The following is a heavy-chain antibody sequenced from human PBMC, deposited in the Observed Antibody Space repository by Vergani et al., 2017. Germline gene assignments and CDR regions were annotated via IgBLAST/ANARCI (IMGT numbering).Heavy chain of an antibody. CDR1: GGTFSSYT. V-gene: IGHV1-69*02. D-gene: IGHD1-26*01. Sequence: QVQLVQSGAEVKKPGSSVKVSCKASGGTFSSYTISWVRQAPGQGLEWMGRIIPILGIANYAQKFQGRVTITADKSTSTAYMELSSLRSEDTAVYYCATALIVGATKMDDAFDIWGQGTMVTVSS. J-gene: IGHJ3*02. CDR2: IIPILGIA. CDR3: ATALIVGATKMDDAFDI.